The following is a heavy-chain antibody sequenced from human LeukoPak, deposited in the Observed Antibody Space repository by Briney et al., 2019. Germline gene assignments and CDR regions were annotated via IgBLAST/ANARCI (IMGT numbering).Heavy chain of an antibody. CDR1: GGSISSGSYY. CDR2: IYTSGNT. CDR3: ARHRYCGGDCYPSYYYYGMDV. D-gene: IGHD2-21*02. V-gene: IGHV4-61*02. J-gene: IGHJ6*02. Sequence: SQTLSLTCTVSGGSISSGSYYWSWIRQPAGKGLEWIGRIYTSGNTNYNPSLKSRVTISVDTSKNQFSLKLNSVTAADTAVYYCARHRYCGGDCYPSYYYYGMDVWGQGTTVTVSS.